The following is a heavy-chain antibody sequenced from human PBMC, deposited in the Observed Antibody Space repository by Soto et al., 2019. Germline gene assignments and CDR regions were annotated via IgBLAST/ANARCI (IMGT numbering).Heavy chain of an antibody. CDR3: AKGGSSWTEWFDP. CDR2: INPSSGGT. J-gene: IGHJ5*02. V-gene: IGHV1-2*02. D-gene: IGHD6-13*01. Sequence: VKVSCKASGYPLTAKYLHWVRQAPGQGLEWMGWINPSSGGTKEAQKFRGRVTMTRDTSISAAYMELSRLTSDDTAVYYCAKGGSSWTEWFDPWGQGTLVTVSS. CDR1: GYPLTAKY.